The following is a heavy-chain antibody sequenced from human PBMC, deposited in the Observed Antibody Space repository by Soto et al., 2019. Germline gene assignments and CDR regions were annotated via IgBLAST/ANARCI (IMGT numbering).Heavy chain of an antibody. CDR2: IIPIFATP. V-gene: IGHV1-69*06. J-gene: IGHJ6*02. CDR3: ARDLSAVKRFESFKYYRMDV. CDR1: GGTFSSNP. D-gene: IGHD3-3*01. Sequence: QVQLMQSGAEVRKPGSSVTVSCKASGGTFSSNPISWVRQAPGQGLEWMGGIIPIFATPHYARRFLDRVTLTEDRSTNTAYMELTGLTSEDTAIYYCARDLSAVKRFESFKYYRMDVWGQGTTVTVS.